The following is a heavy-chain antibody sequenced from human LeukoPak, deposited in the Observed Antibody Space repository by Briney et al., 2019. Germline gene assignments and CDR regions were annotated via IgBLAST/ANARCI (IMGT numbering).Heavy chain of an antibody. CDR1: GGSISSSSYY. Sequence: SETLSLTCTVSGGSISSSSYYWGWIRQPPGKGLEWIGSIYYSGSTYYNPSLKSRVTISVDTSKNQFSLKLSSVTAADTAVYYRARESRGYVWGFPFDYWGQGTLVTVSS. V-gene: IGHV4-39*07. J-gene: IGHJ4*02. D-gene: IGHD3-16*01. CDR3: ARESRGYVWGFPFDY. CDR2: IYYSGST.